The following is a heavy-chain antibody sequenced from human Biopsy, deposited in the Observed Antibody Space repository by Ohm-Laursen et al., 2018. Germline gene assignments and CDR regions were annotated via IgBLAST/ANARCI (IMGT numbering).Heavy chain of an antibody. J-gene: IGHJ6*02. CDR3: ARVLLPAAAVHYGMDV. Sequence: SLRLSCTASGVTLSGYKMNWVRQAPGKGLEWVSSISSSSNFIYYGDSVKGRFTISRGNAKNSLYLQMNSLRAEDTAVYYCARVLLPAAAVHYGMDVWGQGTTVTVSS. CDR2: ISSSSNFI. V-gene: IGHV3-21*01. D-gene: IGHD2-2*01. CDR1: GVTLSGYK.